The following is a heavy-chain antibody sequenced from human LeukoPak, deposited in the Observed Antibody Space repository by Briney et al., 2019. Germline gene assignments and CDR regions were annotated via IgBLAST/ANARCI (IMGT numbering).Heavy chain of an antibody. J-gene: IGHJ4*02. CDR2: INTDGYST. CDR3: ARQLGGSLDY. D-gene: IGHD1-26*01. CDR1: GFTFSSYW. V-gene: IGHV3-74*01. Sequence: GGSLRLSCAASGFTFSSYWMHWVRQAPGKGLVWVSRINTDGYSTTYADSVQGRFTISRDNSKNTLYLQMNSLRAEDTAVYYCARQLGGSLDYWGQGTLVTVSS.